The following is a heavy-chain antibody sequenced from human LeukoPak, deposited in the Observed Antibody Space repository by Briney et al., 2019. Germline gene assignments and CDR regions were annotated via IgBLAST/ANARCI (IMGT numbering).Heavy chain of an antibody. Sequence: SVKVSCKASGGTFSSYAISWVRQAPGQGLEWMGGIIPIFGTANYAQKFQGRVTITTDESTSTAYMELSSLRSEDTAVYYCPRASSGTMCSSTSCYLPVDYVYWGQGTLVTVSS. CDR2: IIPIFGTA. D-gene: IGHD2-2*01. V-gene: IGHV1-69*05. CDR1: GGTFSSYA. CDR3: PRASSGTMCSSTSCYLPVDYVY. J-gene: IGHJ4*02.